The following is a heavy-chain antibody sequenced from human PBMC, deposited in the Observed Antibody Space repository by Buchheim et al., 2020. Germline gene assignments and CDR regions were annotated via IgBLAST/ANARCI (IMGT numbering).Heavy chain of an antibody. V-gene: IGHV3-30*03. CDR2: ISFDGSDK. D-gene: IGHD5-18*01. CDR1: GFNFRSYG. CDR3: ARRIQLWSWFDP. Sequence: QVQLVESGGGVVQPGRSLRLSCVGSGFNFRSYGMHWVRQAPGKGLEWAASISFDGSDKHFADSLKGRLTISRDNSKNTVFLQMSSLRPEDTGVYYCARRIQLWSWFDPWGQGTL. J-gene: IGHJ5*02.